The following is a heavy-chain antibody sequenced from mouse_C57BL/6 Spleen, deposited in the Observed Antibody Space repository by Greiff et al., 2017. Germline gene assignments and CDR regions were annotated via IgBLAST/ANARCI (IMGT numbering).Heavy chain of an antibody. CDR3: AKGLRLYFDV. CDR2: ISYDGSN. D-gene: IGHD2-4*01. Sequence: EVQLVESGPGLVKPSQSLSLTCSVTGYSITSGYYWNWIRQFPGKKLEWMGYISYDGSNNYNPSLKNRISITRDTSKNQFFLKLNSVTTEDTATYYCAKGLRLYFDVWGTGTTVTVSS. CDR1: GYSITSGYY. J-gene: IGHJ1*03. V-gene: IGHV3-6*01.